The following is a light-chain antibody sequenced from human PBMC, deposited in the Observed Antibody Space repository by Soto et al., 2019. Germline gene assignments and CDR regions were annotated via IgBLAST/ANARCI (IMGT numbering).Light chain of an antibody. V-gene: IGKV1-12*01. CDR3: QHADSFPLIT. CDR2: AAS. CDR1: EDISTW. Sequence: DIQMTQSPSSVSASVGDRVTITCRSSEDISTWLAWYQQKPGKAPKLLNYAASSLQSGVPSRFSGSGSGTDFTLTISSLQPEDFATYYCQHADSFPLITFGQGTRLENK. J-gene: IGKJ5*01.